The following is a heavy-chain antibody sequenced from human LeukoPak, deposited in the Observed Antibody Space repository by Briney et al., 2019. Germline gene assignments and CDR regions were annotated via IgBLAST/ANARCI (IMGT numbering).Heavy chain of an antibody. Sequence: GGSLRLSCAASGFTFSSYAMHWVRQAPGKGLEWVAVISYDGSNKYYADSVKGRFTISRDNSKNTLYLQMNSLRAEDTAVYYCAKDPISSLSYWYYFDYWGQGTLVTVSS. CDR1: GFTFSSYA. V-gene: IGHV3-30-3*01. CDR2: ISYDGSNK. CDR3: AKDPISSLSYWYYFDY. D-gene: IGHD1-14*01. J-gene: IGHJ4*02.